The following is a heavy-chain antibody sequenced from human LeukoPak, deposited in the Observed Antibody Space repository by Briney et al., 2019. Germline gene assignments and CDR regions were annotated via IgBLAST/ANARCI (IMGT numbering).Heavy chain of an antibody. Sequence: ASVKVSCEASGYTFTGYYMHWVRQAPGQGLEWMGWINPNSGGTNYAQKLQGRVTMTRDTPISTAYMELSRLRSDDTAVYYCARSSGMIVVVIDYWGQGTLVTVSS. CDR3: ARSSGMIVVVIDY. CDR1: GYTFTGYY. D-gene: IGHD3-22*01. V-gene: IGHV1-2*02. CDR2: INPNSGGT. J-gene: IGHJ4*02.